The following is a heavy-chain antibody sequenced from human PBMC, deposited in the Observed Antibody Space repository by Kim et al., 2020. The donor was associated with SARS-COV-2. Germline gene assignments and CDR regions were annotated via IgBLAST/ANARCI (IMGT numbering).Heavy chain of an antibody. Sequence: SETLSLTCAVSGGSISSSNWCSWVRQPPGKGLEWIGEIYHSGSTNYTPSLKSRVTISVDKSKNQFSLKMSTVTAADTAVYYCARGVTIFGVVMIFDVWYFDLWGRGTLVTVSS. CDR3: ARGVTIFGVVMIFDVWYFDL. CDR1: GGSISSSNW. J-gene: IGHJ2*01. D-gene: IGHD3-3*01. CDR2: IYHSGST. V-gene: IGHV4-4*02.